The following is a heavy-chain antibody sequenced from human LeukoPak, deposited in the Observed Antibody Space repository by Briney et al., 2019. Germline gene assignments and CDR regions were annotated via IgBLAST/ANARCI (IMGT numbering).Heavy chain of an antibody. Sequence: GGSLRLSCAASGFTFSSYAMTWVRQAPGKGLEWVSTISGSGGSTYYADSVKGRFTISRDNSKNTLYLQMNSLRAEDTAVYYCAKGVAAVGTWWGPNFDYWGQGTLVTVSS. CDR2: ISGSGGST. CDR3: AKGVAAVGTWWGPNFDY. D-gene: IGHD6-13*01. J-gene: IGHJ4*02. CDR1: GFTFSSYA. V-gene: IGHV3-23*01.